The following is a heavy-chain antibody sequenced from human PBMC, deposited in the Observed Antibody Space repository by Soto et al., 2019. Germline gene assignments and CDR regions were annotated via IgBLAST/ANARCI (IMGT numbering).Heavy chain of an antibody. CDR2: IYASGNT. D-gene: IGHD6-13*01. V-gene: IGHV4-4*07. J-gene: IGHJ4*02. CDR1: GASISDYY. Sequence: SETLSLTCTVSGASISDYYCIFIRQPAGKGLECIVRIYASGNTNYNPSLKSRVTMSVDTSKNQFSLTLNSVTAADTAVYYCARESRSALGTVEHWGRGTLVTVSS. CDR3: ARESRSALGTVEH.